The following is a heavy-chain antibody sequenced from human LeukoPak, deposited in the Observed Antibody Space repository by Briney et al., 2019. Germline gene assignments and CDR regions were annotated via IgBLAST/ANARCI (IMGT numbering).Heavy chain of an antibody. CDR3: ARDMSTRVTPISYAIDV. CDR2: INPNGGRT. Sequence: GASVTVSCKASENTFTNYYMHWVRQAPGQGLEWLGLINPNGGRTSYAQNFQGRVTMTRDTSTTTVYLELSSLRSEDTAVYYCARDMSTRVTPISYAIDVWGQGTMVTVSS. J-gene: IGHJ3*01. V-gene: IGHV1-46*01. D-gene: IGHD4-23*01. CDR1: ENTFTNYY.